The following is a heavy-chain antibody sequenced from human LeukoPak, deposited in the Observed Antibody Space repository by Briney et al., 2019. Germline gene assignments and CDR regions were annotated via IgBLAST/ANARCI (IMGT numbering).Heavy chain of an antibody. J-gene: IGHJ6*03. CDR3: AKDSSSYDWGYMDV. D-gene: IGHD3-22*01. Sequence: GGSLRLSCAASGFTFSTYAMSWVRQAPGKGLEWSPLIGGSDGRTRYADSVKGRFTISRDNSKNTLYLEMNSLRAEDTAVYYCAKDSSSYDWGYMDVWGKGTTVTISS. CDR1: GFTFSTYA. CDR2: IGGSDGRT. V-gene: IGHV3-23*01.